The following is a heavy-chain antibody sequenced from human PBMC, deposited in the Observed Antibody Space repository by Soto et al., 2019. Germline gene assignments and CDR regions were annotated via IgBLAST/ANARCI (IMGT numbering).Heavy chain of an antibody. CDR3: TTDPPYYDFWGGYKFDY. CDR1: GFTFSTYA. CDR2: ITVSGDTT. J-gene: IGHJ4*02. Sequence: GSLILSCAASGFTFSTYAMTWVRQAPGKVLERVSVITVSGDTTYYADSVKGRFTISRDDSKNTLYLQMNSLKTEDTAVYYCTTDPPYYDFWGGYKFDYWGQGTLVTVSS. D-gene: IGHD3-3*01. V-gene: IGHV3-23*01.